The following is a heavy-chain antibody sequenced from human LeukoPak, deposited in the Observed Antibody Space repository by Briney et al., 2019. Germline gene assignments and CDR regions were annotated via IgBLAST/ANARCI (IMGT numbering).Heavy chain of an antibody. CDR1: GFSFSDHY. CDR2: IRKEDDNYIT. Sequence: GGSLRLSXAASGFSFSDHYMDWVRQAPGKGLEWDGRIRKEDDNYITQYAASVKDRFTISRDDSKSSLYLHMNSLKVEDTALYYCARVYSSGWEVSDYWGQGTLVTVSS. D-gene: IGHD6-19*01. V-gene: IGHV3-72*01. CDR3: ARVYSSGWEVSDY. J-gene: IGHJ4*02.